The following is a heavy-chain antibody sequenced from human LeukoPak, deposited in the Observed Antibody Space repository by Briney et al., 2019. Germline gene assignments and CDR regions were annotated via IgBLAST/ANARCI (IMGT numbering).Heavy chain of an antibody. CDR1: SGSINRYY. V-gene: IGHV4-59*08. Sequence: SETLSLTCTVSSGSINRYYWSWIRQPPGEGLEWIGYMYYTGSTIYNPSLKSRLTISVDTSKKQFSLRLSSVTAADTAVYYCARHESGDNDAFDIWGRGTMVTVSS. CDR2: MYYTGST. CDR3: ARHESGDNDAFDI. D-gene: IGHD3-10*01. J-gene: IGHJ3*02.